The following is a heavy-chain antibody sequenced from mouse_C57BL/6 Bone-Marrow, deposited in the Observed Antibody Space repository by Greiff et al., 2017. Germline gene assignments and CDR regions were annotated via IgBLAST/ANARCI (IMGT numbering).Heavy chain of an antibody. V-gene: IGHV1-42*01. J-gene: IGHJ2*01. Sequence: VQLQQSGPELVKPGASVKISCKASGYSFTGYYMNWVKQSPEKSLEWIGEINPSTGGTTYNQKFKAKATLTVDKSSSTAYMQLKSLTSEDSAVYYCAREGLYYDYFYFDYWGQGTTLTVSS. D-gene: IGHD2-4*01. CDR2: INPSTGGT. CDR3: AREGLYYDYFYFDY. CDR1: GYSFTGYY.